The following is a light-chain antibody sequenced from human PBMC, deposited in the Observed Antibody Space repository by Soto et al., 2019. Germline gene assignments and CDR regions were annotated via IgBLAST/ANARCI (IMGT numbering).Light chain of an antibody. V-gene: IGKV3-15*01. CDR2: GAF. CDR3: QQYNNCPLT. CDR1: QSVSSN. J-gene: IGKJ4*02. Sequence: MTQNRSTISVSHRARAPLFCRASQSVSSNLAWYQQKPGQAPSLLIYGAFTWASGIPARFSGTGSGTEFTLTISSLQSEDFAIYYCQQYNNCPLTFGRGTKV.